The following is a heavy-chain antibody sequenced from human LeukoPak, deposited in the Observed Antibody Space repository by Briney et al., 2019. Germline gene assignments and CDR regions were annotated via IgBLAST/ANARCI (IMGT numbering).Heavy chain of an antibody. CDR2: IYHSGST. D-gene: IGHD3-10*01. CDR1: GYSISSGYY. V-gene: IGHV4-38-2*02. CDR3: ARLGFTMVRGVIITFSEGFDY. J-gene: IGHJ4*02. Sequence: PSETLSLTCTVSGYSISSGYYWGWIRQPPGKGLEWIGSIYHSGSTYYNPSLKSRVTISVDTSKNQFSLKLSSVTAADTAVYYCARLGFTMVRGVIITFSEGFDYWGQGTRVTVSS.